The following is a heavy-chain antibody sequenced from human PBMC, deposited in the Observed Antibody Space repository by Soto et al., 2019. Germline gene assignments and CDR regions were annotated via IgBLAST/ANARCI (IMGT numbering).Heavy chain of an antibody. CDR2: IYYTGVT. Sequence: PSETLSLTCTVSGASLHIGGYYWAWIRQNPGKGLERIGYIYYTGVTYYNPSLGRRVNISVDTSKNQFSLELTSATAADPAVYYYARGGSTTANWLDPWGQGLLVTVSS. J-gene: IGHJ5*02. V-gene: IGHV4-31*03. CDR3: ARGGSTTANWLDP. D-gene: IGHD2-2*01. CDR1: GASLHIGGYY.